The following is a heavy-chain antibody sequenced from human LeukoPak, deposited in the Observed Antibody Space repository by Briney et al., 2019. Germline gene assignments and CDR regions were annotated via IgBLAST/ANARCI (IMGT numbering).Heavy chain of an antibody. CDR1: GFAFDDYA. V-gene: IGHV3-9*01. Sequence: GGSLRLSCAASGFAFDDYAMHWVRQAPGKGLEWVSGISWNSGSIGYADSVKGRFTISRDNAKNSLYLQMNSLRAEDTALYYCAKDGTGYSDAFDIWGQGTMVTVSS. CDR3: AKDGTGYSDAFDI. J-gene: IGHJ3*02. D-gene: IGHD2-8*02. CDR2: ISWNSGSI.